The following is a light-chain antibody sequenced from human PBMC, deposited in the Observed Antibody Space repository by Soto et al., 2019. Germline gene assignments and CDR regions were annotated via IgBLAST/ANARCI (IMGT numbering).Light chain of an antibody. CDR1: SGDVGGYYY. CDR2: EVS. Sequence: QSVLSQPDSVSGYPGQSINISCTGTSGDVGGYYYVSWYQQLPGNAPKLMISEVSNRPSGVSNRFSGSKSGNTASLTISGLQAEDEADYYCSSYTAGGTIFGTGTKVTV. CDR3: SSYTAGGTI. V-gene: IGLV2-14*01. J-gene: IGLJ1*01.